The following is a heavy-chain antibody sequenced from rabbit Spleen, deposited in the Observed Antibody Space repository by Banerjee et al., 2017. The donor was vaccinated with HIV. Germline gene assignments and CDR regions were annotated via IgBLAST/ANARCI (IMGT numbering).Heavy chain of an antibody. CDR3: VRGASSTGYYSL. CDR2: IDPLFHTT. D-gene: IGHD1-1*01. J-gene: IGHJ6*01. Sequence: QLMESGGRLVTPGGSLTLSCKASGFAFSSYGMSWVRQAPGKGLEWIGYIDPLFHTTYYASWVNGRFTISRHNAQNTLYLQLNSLTAADTATYFCVRGASSTGYYSLWGPGTLVTVS. CDR1: GFAFSSYG. V-gene: IGHV1S7*01.